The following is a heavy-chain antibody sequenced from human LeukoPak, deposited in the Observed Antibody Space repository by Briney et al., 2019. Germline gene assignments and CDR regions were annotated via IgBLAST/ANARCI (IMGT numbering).Heavy chain of an antibody. CDR3: ARDLRQLSDYFDY. Sequence: ASVKVSCKASGYPFPGYFIHWVRQAPGHGLEWMGWLNPDSGGTGYSQKFQDRVTLTRDTSINTAYMEVSSLRSDDTAVYYCARDLRQLSDYFDYWGQGTLVTVSS. D-gene: IGHD2-15*01. CDR1: GYPFPGYF. J-gene: IGHJ4*02. CDR2: LNPDSGGT. V-gene: IGHV1-2*02.